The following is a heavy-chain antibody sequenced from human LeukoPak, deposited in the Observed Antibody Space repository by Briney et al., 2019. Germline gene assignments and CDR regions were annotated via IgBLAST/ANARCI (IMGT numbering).Heavy chain of an antibody. J-gene: IGHJ4*02. D-gene: IGHD1-26*01. CDR1: GGSISSYY. Sequence: SETLSLTCTVSGGSISSYYWSWIRQPPGKGLEWIGYIYHSGSTYYNPSLKSRVTISVDRSKNQFSLKLSSVTAADTAVYYCARKAGYSGLDYWGQGTLVTVSS. CDR3: ARKAGYSGLDY. CDR2: IYHSGST. V-gene: IGHV4-59*12.